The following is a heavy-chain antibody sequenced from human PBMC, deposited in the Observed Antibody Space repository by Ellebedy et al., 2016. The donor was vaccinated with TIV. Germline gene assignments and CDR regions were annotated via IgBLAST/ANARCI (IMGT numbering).Heavy chain of an antibody. CDR3: AKDRMEIQLWFYYYYMDV. J-gene: IGHJ6*03. V-gene: IGHV3-23*01. CDR2: VSGSGGST. D-gene: IGHD5-18*01. Sequence: GESLKISXAATGFTFSSYAMSWVRQAPGKGLEWVSAVSGSGGSTNYADSVKGRFTISRDNSKNTLYLQMNSLRAEDTAVYYCAKDRMEIQLWFYYYYMDVWGKGTTVTVSS. CDR1: GFTFSSYA.